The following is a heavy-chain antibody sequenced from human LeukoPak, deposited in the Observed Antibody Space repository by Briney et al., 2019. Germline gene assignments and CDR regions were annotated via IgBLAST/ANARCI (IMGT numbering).Heavy chain of an antibody. CDR2: ISYDGSNK. J-gene: IGHJ4*02. V-gene: IGHV3-30*04. CDR3: AKDRLRIAVAGSHFDY. D-gene: IGHD6-19*01. CDR1: GFTFSRHT. Sequence: GGSLRLSCAASGFTFSRHTMHWVRQAPGKGLEWVAVISYDGSNKYYADSVKGRFTISRDNSKNTLYLQMNSLRAEDTAVYYCAKDRLRIAVAGSHFDYWGQGTLVTVSS.